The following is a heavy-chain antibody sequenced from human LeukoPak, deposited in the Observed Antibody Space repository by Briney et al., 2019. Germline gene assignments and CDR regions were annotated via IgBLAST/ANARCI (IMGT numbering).Heavy chain of an antibody. D-gene: IGHD6-13*01. J-gene: IGHJ4*02. CDR1: GFTLNSYG. CDR3: ARAPRTAANFDY. Sequence: GGSLRLSCAASGFTLNSYGMHWVRQAPGKGLEWVAVISYDGNSKYYADSVKGRFTISRDNSKNTLYLQMNSLRAEDTAVYYCARAPRTAANFDYWGQGTLVTVSS. V-gene: IGHV3-30*03. CDR2: ISYDGNSK.